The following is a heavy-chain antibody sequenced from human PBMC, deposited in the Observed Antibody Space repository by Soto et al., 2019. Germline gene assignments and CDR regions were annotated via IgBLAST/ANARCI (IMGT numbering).Heavy chain of an antibody. CDR3: ARDPRYYDSGGYYDY. V-gene: IGHV3-23*01. J-gene: IGHJ4*02. D-gene: IGHD3-22*01. CDR1: GFSFTTYA. CDR2: VSGSGSTT. Sequence: EVQLLESGGGLVQPGGSLRLSCAASGFSFTTYAMGWVRQAPGKGLEWVSAVSGSGSTTYYADSVKGRFIISRNNAKTTAYLYMNSLRAEDTAVCYCARDPRYYDSGGYYDYWGQGTLVTVSS.